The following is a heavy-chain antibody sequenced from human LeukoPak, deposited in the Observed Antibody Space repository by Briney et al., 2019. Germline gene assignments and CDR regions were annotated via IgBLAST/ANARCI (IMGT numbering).Heavy chain of an antibody. J-gene: IGHJ3*02. Sequence: ASVKVSCKSSGYTFTNSYIHWVRQAPGQVLEWMGLINPDGGNTNYAQNFQGRVTLTRDTSTSTVYMELSSLRSEDTAIYYCARIRDGYNDAYDIWGQGTVVTVPS. D-gene: IGHD5-24*01. CDR2: INPDGGNT. CDR3: ARIRDGYNDAYDI. V-gene: IGHV1-46*01. CDR1: GYTFTNSY.